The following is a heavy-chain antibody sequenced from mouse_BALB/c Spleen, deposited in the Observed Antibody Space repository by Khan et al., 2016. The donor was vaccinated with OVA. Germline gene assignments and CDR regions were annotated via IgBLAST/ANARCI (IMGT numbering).Heavy chain of an antibody. D-gene: IGHD1-2*01. J-gene: IGHJ3*01. V-gene: IGHV1-77*01. Sequence: QVQLQQSGAELARPGASVKLSCKASDYTFTDYYINWVKQRTGQGLEWIGEISPGSGDTYYNERFKGKATLTADQSSSTAYMQLSSLTSEASAVYFCARRNYFGYTFAYWGQGTLVTVSA. CDR1: DYTFTDYY. CDR3: ARRNYFGYTFAY. CDR2: ISPGSGDT.